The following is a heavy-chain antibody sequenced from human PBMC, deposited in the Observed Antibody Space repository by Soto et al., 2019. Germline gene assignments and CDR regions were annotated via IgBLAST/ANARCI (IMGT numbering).Heavy chain of an antibody. D-gene: IGHD3-22*01. V-gene: IGHV3-23*01. CDR2: IGDAGDTT. CDR1: GFSFNSYE. J-gene: IGHJ4*02. Sequence: PGGSLRLSCAASGFSFNSYEMNWVRQAPGKGLEWVSAIGDAGDTTHYADSVKGRFTISRDNSKNTLYLQMDSLRAEDTAVYYCAKNRGIIMIVESWGQGTLVIVSS. CDR3: AKNRGIIMIVES.